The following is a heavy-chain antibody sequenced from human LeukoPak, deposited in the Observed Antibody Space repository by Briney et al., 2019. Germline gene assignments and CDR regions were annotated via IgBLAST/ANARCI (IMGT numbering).Heavy chain of an antibody. CDR2: IYTSGST. CDR3: ARGGVRGVIGAWFDP. Sequence: SETLSLTCTVSGGSISSYYWSWIRQPAGKGLERIGRIYTSGSTNYNPSLKSRVTMSVDTSKNQFSLKLSSVTAADTAVYYCARGGVRGVIGAWFDPWGQGTLVTVSS. J-gene: IGHJ5*02. CDR1: GGSISSYY. V-gene: IGHV4-4*07. D-gene: IGHD3-10*01.